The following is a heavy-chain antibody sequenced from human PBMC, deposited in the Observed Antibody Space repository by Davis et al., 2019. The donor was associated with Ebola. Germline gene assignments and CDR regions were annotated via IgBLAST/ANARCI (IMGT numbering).Heavy chain of an antibody. V-gene: IGHV4-59*01. J-gene: IGHJ4*02. CDR3: ATRAGAGTER. CDR2: IYYSGST. CDR1: GGSISRYY. Sequence: SETLSLTCTVSGGSISRYYWSWIRQPPGQGLEWIGYIYYSGSTNYNPSLKSRVTISVDTSKNQFSLKLSSVTAADTAVYYCATRAGAGTERWGQGTLVTVSS. D-gene: IGHD1-14*01.